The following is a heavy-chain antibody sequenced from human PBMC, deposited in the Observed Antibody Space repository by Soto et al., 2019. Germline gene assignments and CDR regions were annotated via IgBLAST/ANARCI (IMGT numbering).Heavy chain of an antibody. CDR3: ASSGIVGREVNTWFDP. V-gene: IGHV4-59*01. J-gene: IGHJ5*02. D-gene: IGHD3-22*01. Sequence: SETLSLTCTVSAGSITTSYWSWIRQPLGKALEWIGYISYRGSTNYNPSLKSRLTISIDTSKSQISLKLTSMATADTAVYYCASSGIVGREVNTWFDPWGQGTLVTVSS. CDR2: ISYRGST. CDR1: AGSITTSY.